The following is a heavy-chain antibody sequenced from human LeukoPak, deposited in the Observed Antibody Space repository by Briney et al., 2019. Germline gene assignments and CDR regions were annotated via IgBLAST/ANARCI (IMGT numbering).Heavy chain of an antibody. V-gene: IGHV3-30-3*01. CDR2: ISYDGSNK. J-gene: IGHJ6*02. Sequence: GGSLRLSCAASGFTFSSYAMHWVRQAPGKGLEWVAVISYDGSNKYYADSVKGRFTISRDNSKNTLYLQMNSLRAEDTAVYYCARVLRFLEWFYYYGMDVWGQGTTVTVPS. CDR3: ARVLRFLEWFYYYGMDV. D-gene: IGHD3-3*01. CDR1: GFTFSSYA.